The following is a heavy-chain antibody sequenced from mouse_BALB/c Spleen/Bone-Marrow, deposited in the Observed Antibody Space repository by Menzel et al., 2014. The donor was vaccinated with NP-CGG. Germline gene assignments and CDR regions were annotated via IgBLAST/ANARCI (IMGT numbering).Heavy chain of an antibody. CDR3: AVYYGTPYAMDY. CDR2: ISYDGSN. CDR1: GYSITSGYY. J-gene: IGHJ4*01. D-gene: IGHD1-1*02. Sequence: EVQVVESGPGLVKPSQSLSLTCSVTGYSITSGYYWNWIRQFPGNGLEWMGYISYDGSNNYNPSLKNRISITRDTSKNQFFLKLNSVTTEDTATYYCAVYYGTPYAMDYWGQGTSVTVSS. V-gene: IGHV3-6*02.